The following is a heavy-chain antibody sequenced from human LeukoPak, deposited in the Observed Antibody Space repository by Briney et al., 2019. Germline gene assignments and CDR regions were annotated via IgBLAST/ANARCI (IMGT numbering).Heavy chain of an antibody. CDR1: GFTFSSYA. V-gene: IGHV3-64*02. D-gene: IGHD6-19*01. J-gene: IGHJ4*02. Sequence: AGSLRLSCAASGFTFSSYAMHWVRLSPGKGLEYISGINSNGGTTSYADSVQGRFTISRDNYKNTLYLQMGSLRGEDMAVYYCAKVGSGWPGYYFDYWGQGTLVTVSS. CDR3: AKVGSGWPGYYFDY. CDR2: INSNGGTT.